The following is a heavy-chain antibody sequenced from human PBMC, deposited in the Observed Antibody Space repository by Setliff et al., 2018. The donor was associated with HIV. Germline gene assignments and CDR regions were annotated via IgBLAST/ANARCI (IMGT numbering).Heavy chain of an antibody. Sequence: PSETLSLTCTVSGGSVSNSYCSWIRQPAGKGLQWIGRIYTSGSTNFNPSLKSRVTMSLDTSKNQFSLKLSSVTAADTAVYYCARGANYYDSSGYYDYWGQGTLVTVSS. CDR3: ARGANYYDSSGYYDY. CDR2: IYTSGST. J-gene: IGHJ4*02. D-gene: IGHD3-22*01. CDR1: GGSVSNSY. V-gene: IGHV4-4*07.